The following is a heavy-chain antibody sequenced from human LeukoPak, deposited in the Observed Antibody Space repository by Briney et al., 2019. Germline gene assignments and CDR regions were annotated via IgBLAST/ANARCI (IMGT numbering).Heavy chain of an antibody. V-gene: IGHV4-59*08. Sequence: SETLSLTCTVSGGSISSYYWSWIRQPPGKGLEWIGYIYYSGSTNYNPSLKSRVTISVDTSKNQFSLKLSSVTAADTAVYYCASRDGSSWFRPAEYFQHWGQGTLVTVSS. CDR3: ASRDGSSWFRPAEYFQH. J-gene: IGHJ1*01. D-gene: IGHD6-13*01. CDR2: IYYSGST. CDR1: GGSISSYY.